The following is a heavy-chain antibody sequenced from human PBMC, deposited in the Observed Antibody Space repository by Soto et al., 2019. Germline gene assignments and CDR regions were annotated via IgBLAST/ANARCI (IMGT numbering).Heavy chain of an antibody. CDR3: AKDSY. CDR2: ISYDGSNK. V-gene: IGHV3-30*18. J-gene: IGHJ4*02. Sequence: QVQLVESGGGVVQPGRSLRLSCAASGFTFSSYGMHWVRQAPGKGLEWVAVISYDGSNKYYADSVKGRFTISRDNSENTLYLQMNSLRAEDTAVYYCAKDSYWGQGTLVTVSS. CDR1: GFTFSSYG.